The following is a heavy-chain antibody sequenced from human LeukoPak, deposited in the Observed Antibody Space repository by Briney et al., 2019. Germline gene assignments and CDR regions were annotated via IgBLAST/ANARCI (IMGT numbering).Heavy chain of an antibody. CDR3: ARARKLRWLQTFDY. Sequence: SETLSLTCAVYGGSFSGYYWSWIRQPPGKGLEWIGEINHSGSTNYNPSLKSRVTISVDTSKNQFSLKLSSVTAADTAVYYCARARKLRWLQTFDYWGQGTLVTVSS. CDR1: GGSFSGYY. CDR2: INHSGST. V-gene: IGHV4-34*01. D-gene: IGHD5-24*01. J-gene: IGHJ4*02.